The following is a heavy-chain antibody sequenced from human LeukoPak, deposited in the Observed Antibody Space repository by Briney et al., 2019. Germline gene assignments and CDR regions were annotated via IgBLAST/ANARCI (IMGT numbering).Heavy chain of an antibody. V-gene: IGHV4-59*01. D-gene: IGHD3-3*01. J-gene: IGHJ3*02. CDR2: IYYSGST. Sequence: SETLSLTCTVSGGSISSYYWGWIRQPPGKGLEWIGYIYYSGSTNYNPSLKSRVTISVDTSKNQFSLKLSSVTAADTAVYYCAREADYWSDDAFDIWGQGTMVTVSS. CDR3: AREADYWSDDAFDI. CDR1: GGSISSYY.